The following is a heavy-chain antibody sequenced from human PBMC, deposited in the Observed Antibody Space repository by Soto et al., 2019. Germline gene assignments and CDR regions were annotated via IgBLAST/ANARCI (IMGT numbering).Heavy chain of an antibody. CDR2: INSDGSGT. Sequence: EVQLVESGGGLVQPGGSLRLSCAASGFTFSSYWMHWVRQAPGKGLVWVSRINSDGSGTSYADSVKGRFTISRDNAKNTLYLQMNSLRAEDTAGYYCARPAMVRGGAFDIWGQGTMVTVSS. CDR1: GFTFSSYW. J-gene: IGHJ3*02. D-gene: IGHD5-18*01. CDR3: ARPAMVRGGAFDI. V-gene: IGHV3-74*01.